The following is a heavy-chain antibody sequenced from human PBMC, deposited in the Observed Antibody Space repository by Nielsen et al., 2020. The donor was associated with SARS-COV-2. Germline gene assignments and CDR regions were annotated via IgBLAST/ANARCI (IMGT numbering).Heavy chain of an antibody. V-gene: IGHV4-34*01. D-gene: IGHD6-19*01. CDR2: INHSGST. Sequence: SETLSLTCAVYGGSFSGYYWSWIRQPPGKGLEWIGEINHSGSTNYNPSLKSRVTISVDTSKNQFFLKLSSVTAADTAVYYCARNGQWLAPFDYWGQGTLVTVSS. CDR3: ARNGQWLAPFDY. J-gene: IGHJ4*02. CDR1: GGSFSGYY.